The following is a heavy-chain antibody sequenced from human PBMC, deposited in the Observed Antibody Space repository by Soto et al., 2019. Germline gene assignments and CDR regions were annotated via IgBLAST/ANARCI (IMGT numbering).Heavy chain of an antibody. CDR3: AREAGTWHLPLNWFDP. Sequence: PGGSLRLSCAASGFTFSNAWMNWVRQAPGKGLEWVGRIKSKTDGGTTDYAAPVKGRFTISRDDSKNTLYLQMNSLRDEDTAVYYCAREAGTWHLPLNWFDPWGQGTLVTVSS. CDR1: GFTFSNAW. CDR2: IKSKTDGGTT. D-gene: IGHD6-19*01. J-gene: IGHJ5*02. V-gene: IGHV3-15*07.